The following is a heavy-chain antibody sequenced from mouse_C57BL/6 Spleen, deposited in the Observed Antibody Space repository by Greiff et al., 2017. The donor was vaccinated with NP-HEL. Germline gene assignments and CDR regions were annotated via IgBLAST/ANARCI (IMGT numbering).Heavy chain of an antibody. V-gene: IGHV1-64*01. J-gene: IGHJ3*01. D-gene: IGHD3-2*02. CDR3: ARSQTAQATWFAY. CDR1: GYTFTSYW. Sequence: QVQLQQPGAELVKPGASVKLSCKASGYTFTSYWMHWVKQRPGQGLEWIGMIHPNSGSTNYNEKFKSKATLTVDKSSSTAYMQLSSLTSEDSAVYYCARSQTAQATWFAYWGQGTLVTVSA. CDR2: IHPNSGST.